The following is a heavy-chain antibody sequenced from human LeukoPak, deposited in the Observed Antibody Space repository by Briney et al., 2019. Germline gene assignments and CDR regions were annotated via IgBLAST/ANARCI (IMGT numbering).Heavy chain of an antibody. Sequence: GGSLRLSCAASGFTFSSYELNWVRQAPGKGLEWVSSISSSSSYIYYANSVKGRFTISRDNAKNSLYLQMNSLRAEDTAVYYCASVGRYQHTDYWGQGTLVTVSS. J-gene: IGHJ4*02. D-gene: IGHD2-2*01. CDR2: ISSSSSYI. CDR3: ASVGRYQHTDY. CDR1: GFTFSSYE. V-gene: IGHV3-21*01.